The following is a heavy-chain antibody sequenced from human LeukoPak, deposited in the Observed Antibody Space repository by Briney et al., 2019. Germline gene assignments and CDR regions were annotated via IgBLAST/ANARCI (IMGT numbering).Heavy chain of an antibody. J-gene: IGHJ5*02. Sequence: SVKVSCTASGGTFSSDAISWLRQAPGQGLEWMGGIIPIFGTANYAQKFQGRVTIPTDESTSTAYMELSSLRSEDTAVYYCARLLGRFLEWLRFDPWGQGTLVTVSS. CDR1: GGTFSSDA. V-gene: IGHV1-69*05. D-gene: IGHD3-3*01. CDR2: IIPIFGTA. CDR3: ARLLGRFLEWLRFDP.